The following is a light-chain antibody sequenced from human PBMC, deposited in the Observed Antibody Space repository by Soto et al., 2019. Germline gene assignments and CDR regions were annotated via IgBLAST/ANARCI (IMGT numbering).Light chain of an antibody. J-gene: IGKJ1*01. CDR2: GAS. V-gene: IGKV3-15*01. CDR1: QSVSSN. Sequence: EIVMTQSPATLSVSPGERATLSCRASQSVSSNLAWYKPQPGQAPSLLIYGASTRATGIPARFSGSGSGTEFTLTISSLKSEDFAVYYCQQFHYWWTFGQGTKLDIK. CDR3: QQFHYWWT.